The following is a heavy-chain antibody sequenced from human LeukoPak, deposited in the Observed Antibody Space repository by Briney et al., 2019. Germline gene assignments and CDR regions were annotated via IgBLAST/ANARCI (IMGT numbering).Heavy chain of an antibody. V-gene: IGHV4-34*01. D-gene: IGHD3-22*01. Sequence: PSETLSLTCTVSGGSITSGGYYCSWIRQPPGKGLEWIGEINHSGSTNYNPSLKSRVTISVDTSKNQFSLKLSSVTAADTAVYYCARSYYYDSSGYYLLHQYFDYWGQGTLVTVSS. J-gene: IGHJ4*02. CDR1: GGSITSGGYY. CDR2: INHSGST. CDR3: ARSYYYDSSGYYLLHQYFDY.